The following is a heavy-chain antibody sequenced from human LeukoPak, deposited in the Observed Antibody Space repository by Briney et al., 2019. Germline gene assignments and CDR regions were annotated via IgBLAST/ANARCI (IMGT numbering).Heavy chain of an antibody. V-gene: IGHV3-23*01. D-gene: IGHD3-10*01. J-gene: IGHJ6*02. CDR2: ITGGSDNS. CDR1: GFTFSNSA. Sequence: GGSLRLSCAASGFTFSNSAMTWVRQAPGKGLEWLSSITGGSDNSEYADSVKGRFSISRDNSKNTLFLQMSSLTAEDTAVYYCAKEGYYYAPRPGDVWGQGTTVTVSS. CDR3: AKEGYYYAPRPGDV.